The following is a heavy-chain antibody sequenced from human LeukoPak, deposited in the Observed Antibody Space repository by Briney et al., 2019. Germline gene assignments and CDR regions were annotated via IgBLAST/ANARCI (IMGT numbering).Heavy chain of an antibody. CDR1: GFSVSSNY. CDR3: AGTATNPPHFDY. V-gene: IGHV3-53*01. D-gene: IGHD1-14*01. Sequence: PGGSLRLSCAASGFSVSSNYMSWVRQAPGKGLEWVSVIYSGGSTYYADSVKGRFTISRDNSKNTLYLQMNRLRAEDTAVYYCAGTATNPPHFDYWGQGTLVTVSS. CDR2: IYSGGST. J-gene: IGHJ4*02.